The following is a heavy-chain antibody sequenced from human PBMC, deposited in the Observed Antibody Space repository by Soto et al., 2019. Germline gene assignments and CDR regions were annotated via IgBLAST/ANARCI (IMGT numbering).Heavy chain of an antibody. D-gene: IGHD6-13*01. V-gene: IGHV3-9*01. Sequence: EVQLVESGGGLVQPGRSLRLSCAASGFTFDDYAMHWVRQAPGKGLEWVSGISWNSGSIGYADSVKGRFTISRDNAKNSLYLQMNSLRAEDTALYYCAKGTRAAAGTYASLYGMDVWGQGTTVTVSS. CDR2: ISWNSGSI. CDR3: AKGTRAAAGTYASLYGMDV. J-gene: IGHJ6*02. CDR1: GFTFDDYA.